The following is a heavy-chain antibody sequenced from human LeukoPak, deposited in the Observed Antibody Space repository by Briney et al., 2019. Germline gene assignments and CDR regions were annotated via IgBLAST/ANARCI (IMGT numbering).Heavy chain of an antibody. J-gene: IGHJ4*02. V-gene: IGHV4-30-2*01. Sequence: SQTLSLTCAVSGGSISSGGYSWSWLRQPPGKGLEWIGYIYHSGSTYYNPSLKSRVTISVDKSKNQFSLKLSSVTAADTAVYYCARGVYSSSWTPPGYWGQGTLVTVSS. CDR2: IYHSGST. D-gene: IGHD6-13*01. CDR3: ARGVYSSSWTPPGY. CDR1: GGSISSGGYS.